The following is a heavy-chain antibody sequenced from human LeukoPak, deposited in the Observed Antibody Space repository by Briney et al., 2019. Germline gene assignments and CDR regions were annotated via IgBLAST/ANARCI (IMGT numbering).Heavy chain of an antibody. D-gene: IGHD2-21*02. CDR2: INHSGST. Sequence: PSETLSLTCAVYGGSFSGYYWSWIRQPPGKGLEWIGEINHSGSTNYNPSLKGRVTISVDTSKNQFSLKLSSVTAADTAVYYCARAIVVVTATGYYYYGMDVWGQGTTVTVSS. CDR1: GGSFSGYY. J-gene: IGHJ6*02. CDR3: ARAIVVVTATGYYYYGMDV. V-gene: IGHV4-34*01.